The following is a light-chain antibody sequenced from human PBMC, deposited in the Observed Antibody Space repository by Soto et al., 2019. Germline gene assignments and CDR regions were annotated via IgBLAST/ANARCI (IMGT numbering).Light chain of an antibody. CDR2: DAS. CDR1: QSVGTF. J-gene: IGKJ1*01. V-gene: IGKV1-5*01. CDR3: QQCYTYPWT. Sequence: DIQMTQSPSTLSASGGDRVTITSRASQSVGTFLAWYQHKPGKVPKVLIYDASNLKSGVPSTFSGSGSGTEFTLTISSLQPDDFATYYCQQCYTYPWTFGQGTKVDIK.